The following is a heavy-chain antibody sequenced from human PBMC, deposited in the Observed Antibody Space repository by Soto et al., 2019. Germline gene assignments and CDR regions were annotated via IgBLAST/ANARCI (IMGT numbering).Heavy chain of an antibody. D-gene: IGHD5-18*01. V-gene: IGHV3-9*01. CDR3: AKDISYDTPYYYGMDV. Sequence: SLRLSCAASGFTFYDYAIHLVRQAPGKGLEWVSGISWNSGSIGYADSVKGRFTISRDNAKNSLYLQMNSLRAEDTALYYCAKDISYDTPYYYGMDVWGQGTT. J-gene: IGHJ6*02. CDR2: ISWNSGSI. CDR1: GFTFYDYA.